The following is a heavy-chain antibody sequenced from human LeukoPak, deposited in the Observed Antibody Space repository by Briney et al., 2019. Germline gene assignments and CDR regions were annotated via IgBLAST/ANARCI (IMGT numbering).Heavy chain of an antibody. CDR3: ASSYLVTADCYFEY. CDR2: VSYDGSNK. J-gene: IGHJ4*02. CDR1: GFTFSSDA. V-gene: IGHV3-30-3*01. Sequence: GGSLRLSCAASGFTFSSDAMHWVRQAPGKGLEWVAVVSYDGSNKDYADSVRGRFTISRDNSKNTLFLQMNSLRAEDTGVYYCASSYLVTADCYFEYWGQGTLVTVSS. D-gene: IGHD2-21*02.